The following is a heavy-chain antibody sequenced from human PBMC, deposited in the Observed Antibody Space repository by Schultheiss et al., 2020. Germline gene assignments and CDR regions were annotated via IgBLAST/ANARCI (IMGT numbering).Heavy chain of an antibody. CDR2: ISSDGRNR. CDR3: IKDGWNDVED. Sequence: GGSLRLSCLASGFTFNNYHMHWVRQAPGKGLEYVSAISSDGRNRYYADSVKGRFTISRDNSKNTLNLQMSSLRTEDTAVYYCIKDGWNDVEDWGQGTLVTGYS. CDR1: GFTFNNYH. J-gene: IGHJ4*02. V-gene: IGHV3-64D*06. D-gene: IGHD1-1*01.